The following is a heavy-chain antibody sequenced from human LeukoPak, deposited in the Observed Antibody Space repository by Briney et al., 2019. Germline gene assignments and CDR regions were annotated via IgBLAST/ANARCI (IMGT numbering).Heavy chain of an antibody. Sequence: SETLSLTCTVSGGSISSSSYYWGWIRQPPGKGPEWIGSIYYSGSTYYNPSLKSRVTISVDTSKNQFSLKLSSVTAADTAVYYCARGGSSVSAFDIWGQGTMATVSS. CDR2: IYYSGST. D-gene: IGHD2-2*01. V-gene: IGHV4-39*07. CDR3: ARGGSSVSAFDI. CDR1: GGSISSSSYY. J-gene: IGHJ3*02.